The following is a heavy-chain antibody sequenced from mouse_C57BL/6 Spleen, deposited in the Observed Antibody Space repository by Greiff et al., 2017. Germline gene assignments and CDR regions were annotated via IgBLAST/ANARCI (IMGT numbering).Heavy chain of an antibody. J-gene: IGHJ2*01. D-gene: IGHD1-1*01. CDR3: ARLITTVVEGGYYFDY. Sequence: EVQRVESGGDLVKPGGSLKLSCAASGFTFSSYGMSWVRQTPDKRLEWVATISSGGSYTYYPDSVKGRFTISRDNAKNTLYLQMSSLKSEDTAMYYCARLITTVVEGGYYFDYWGQGTTLTVSS. CDR1: GFTFSSYG. CDR2: ISSGGSYT. V-gene: IGHV5-6*01.